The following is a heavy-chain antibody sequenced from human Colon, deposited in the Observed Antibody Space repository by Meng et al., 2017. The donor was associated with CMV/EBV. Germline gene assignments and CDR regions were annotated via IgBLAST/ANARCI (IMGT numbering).Heavy chain of an antibody. Sequence: RRVGSGGGLVRRGGSLSLSCAASGFPVSSKYMSWVRQAPGKGLEWVSVIYIDDSTYYADSVEGRFTISRDNSRNTVYLQMNSLRAEDTAVYYCARDSPHAWDWGQGTLVTVSS. CDR3: ARDSPHAWD. J-gene: IGHJ4*02. CDR2: IYIDDST. D-gene: IGHD3-16*01. CDR1: GFPVSSKY. V-gene: IGHV3-53*01.